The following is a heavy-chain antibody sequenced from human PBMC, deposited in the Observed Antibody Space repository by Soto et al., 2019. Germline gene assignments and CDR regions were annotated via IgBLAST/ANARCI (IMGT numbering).Heavy chain of an antibody. CDR1: GFTFSNYA. J-gene: IGHJ4*02. D-gene: IGHD3-3*01. CDR2: ISYDGSNT. CDR3: ARDKRDLRFLEWSYYFDY. Sequence: QVQLVESGGGVVQPGRSLRLSCAPSGFTFSNYAMHWVRQAPGKGLEWVAVISYDGSNTYYADSVKGRFTISRDNSKNTLYLKMNSLRAEDTAVYYCARDKRDLRFLEWSYYFDYWGQGTLVTVSS. V-gene: IGHV3-30-3*01.